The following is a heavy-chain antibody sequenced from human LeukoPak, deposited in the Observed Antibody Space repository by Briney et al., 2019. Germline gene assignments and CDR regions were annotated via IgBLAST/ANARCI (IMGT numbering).Heavy chain of an antibody. J-gene: IGHJ4*02. D-gene: IGHD6-25*01. CDR3: ASGLELDY. CDR2: ISWNSGTI. Sequence: PGGSLRLSCAASGFTFDDYAMHWVRQTPGKGLEWVSGISWNSGTIAYADSVKGRFTISRDNAKNSLYLQMNSLRAEDTAVYYCASGLELDYWGQGTLVTVSS. CDR1: GFTFDDYA. V-gene: IGHV3-9*01.